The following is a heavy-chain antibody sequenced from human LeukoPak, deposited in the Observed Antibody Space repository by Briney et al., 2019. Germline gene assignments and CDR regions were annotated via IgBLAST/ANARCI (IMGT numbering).Heavy chain of an antibody. J-gene: IGHJ5*02. Sequence: ASVKVSCKDYGDIFSSYGVVWVRQAPGQGLEWMGGFDPEDGETIYAQKFQGRVTMTEDTSTDTAYMELSSLRSEDTAVYYCATGATIFGVVYNWFDPWGQGTLVTVSS. CDR2: FDPEDGET. V-gene: IGHV1-24*01. CDR3: ATGATIFGVVYNWFDP. CDR1: GDIFSSYG. D-gene: IGHD3-3*01.